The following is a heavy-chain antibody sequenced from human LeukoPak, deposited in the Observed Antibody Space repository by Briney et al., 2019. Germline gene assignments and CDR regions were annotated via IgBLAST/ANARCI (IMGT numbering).Heavy chain of an antibody. V-gene: IGHV1-8*01. CDR1: GHTFTNYD. CDR2: MNPKSGNT. D-gene: IGHD2-15*01. J-gene: IGHJ5*02. CDR3: ARDQDIVVVVAALRQREMGGFDP. Sequence: GASVKVSCKASGHTFTNYDINWVRQATGQGPEWMRWMNPKSGNTGYAQKFQGRVTMTRNTSISTAYMELSSLRSDDTAVYYCARDQDIVVVVAALRQREMGGFDPWGQGTLVTVSS.